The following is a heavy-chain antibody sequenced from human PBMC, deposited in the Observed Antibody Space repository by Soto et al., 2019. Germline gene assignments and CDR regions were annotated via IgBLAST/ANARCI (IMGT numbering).Heavy chain of an antibody. D-gene: IGHD6-13*01. J-gene: IGHJ4*02. CDR1: GGSISTSNW. Sequence: SETLSLTCAVSGGSISTSNWWSWVRQPPGKGLEWIGEVYRTGRTNYNPSLESRLTISVDKSKNQFSLKLTSVTAADTAVYYCARARATIAAAAIFDCWGQGTLVTVSS. CDR2: VYRTGRT. V-gene: IGHV4-4*02. CDR3: ARARATIAAAAIFDC.